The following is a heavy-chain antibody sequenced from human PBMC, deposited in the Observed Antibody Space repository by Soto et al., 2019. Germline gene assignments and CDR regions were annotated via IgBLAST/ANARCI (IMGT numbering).Heavy chain of an antibody. CDR2: IYYSGST. CDR1: GGSISSGGYY. Sequence: QVQLQESGPGLVKPSQTLSLTCTVSGGSISSGGYYVSWIRQHPGKGLEWIGYIYYSGSTYYNPSLKRRVTISVDTSKNQFSLKLSSVTAADTAVYYCARADYYGSGSPYYFDYWGQGTLVTVSS. J-gene: IGHJ4*02. CDR3: ARADYYGSGSPYYFDY. V-gene: IGHV4-31*03. D-gene: IGHD3-10*01.